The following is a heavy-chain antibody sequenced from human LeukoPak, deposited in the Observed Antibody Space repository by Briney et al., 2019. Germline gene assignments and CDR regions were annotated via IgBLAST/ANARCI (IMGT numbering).Heavy chain of an antibody. CDR1: GGSFSGYY. D-gene: IGHD3-9*01. CDR3: ARSGLRYFDWLFKGHNWFDP. V-gene: IGHV4-34*01. J-gene: IGHJ5*02. Sequence: MSSETLSLTCAVYGGSFSGYYWSWIRQPPGKGLEWIGEINHSGSTNYNPSLKSRVTISVDTSKNQFSLKLSSVTAADTAVYYCARSGLRYFDWLFKGHNWFDPWGQGTLVTVSS. CDR2: INHSGST.